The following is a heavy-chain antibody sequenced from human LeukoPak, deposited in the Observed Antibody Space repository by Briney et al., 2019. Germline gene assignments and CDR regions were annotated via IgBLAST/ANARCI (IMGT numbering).Heavy chain of an antibody. CDR3: ARGGYDILTGYYVDY. D-gene: IGHD3-9*01. V-gene: IGHV4-61*02. J-gene: IGHJ4*02. Sequence: SETLSLTCTVSGGSISSGTYYWRWIRRPAGKGLEWIGRISTSGSTDYNPSLKSRVTISVDMSKNQFSLKLSSVTAADTAVYYCARGGYDILTGYYVDYWGQGTLVTVSS. CDR2: ISTSGST. CDR1: GGSISSGTYY.